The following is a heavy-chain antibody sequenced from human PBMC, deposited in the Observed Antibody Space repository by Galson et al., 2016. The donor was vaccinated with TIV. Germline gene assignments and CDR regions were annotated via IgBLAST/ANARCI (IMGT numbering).Heavy chain of an antibody. D-gene: IGHD3-10*01. CDR3: ARGFRSYYFDY. J-gene: IGHJ4*02. V-gene: IGHV3-30-3*01. Sequence: SLRLSCAASGFTFGSYGMHWVRHGPGKGLEWVAFISYDRSDKHYADSVRGRFTISRDNSKNTLYLHMSSLRPEDTAVYYCARGFRSYYFDYWGQGTLVTVSS. CDR1: GFTFGSYG. CDR2: ISYDRSDK.